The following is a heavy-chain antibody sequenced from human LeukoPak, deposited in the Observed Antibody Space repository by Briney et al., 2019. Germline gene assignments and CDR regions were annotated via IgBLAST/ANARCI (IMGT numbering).Heavy chain of an antibody. V-gene: IGHV5-51*01. CDR1: GYSFTSYW. Sequence: GASLKISCKGSGYSFTSYWIGWVRQLPGKGLEWMGIIYPGDSDTRYSPSFQGQVTISADKSISTAYLQWSSLKASDTAMYYCARLGIAAVSYFQHWGQGTLVTVSS. D-gene: IGHD6-13*01. CDR3: ARLGIAAVSYFQH. J-gene: IGHJ1*01. CDR2: IYPGDSDT.